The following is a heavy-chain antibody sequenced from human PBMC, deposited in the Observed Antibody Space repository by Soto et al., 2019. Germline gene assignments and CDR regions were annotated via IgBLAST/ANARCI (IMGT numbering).Heavy chain of an antibody. Sequence: PGESLKISCKASGYSFTTYWINWVRQMPGKGLECMGKIDPSGSYTYYSPSFQGHVTISADKSISTAYLQWSSLKAADTAMYYCSRISRYCTSPNCTFDSWGQGTLVTVSS. V-gene: IGHV5-10-1*01. CDR1: GYSFTTYW. J-gene: IGHJ4*02. CDR3: SRISRYCTSPNCTFDS. CDR2: IDPSGSYT. D-gene: IGHD2-2*01.